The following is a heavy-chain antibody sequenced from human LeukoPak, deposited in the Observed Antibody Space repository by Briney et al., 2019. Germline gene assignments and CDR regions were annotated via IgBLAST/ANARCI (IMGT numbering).Heavy chain of an antibody. CDR2: IYYSGST. CDR1: GGSISSGGYY. J-gene: IGHJ6*02. V-gene: IGHV4-61*08. CDR3: ARDKIVVVPAAIDGYYYGMDV. Sequence: SQTLSLTCAVSGGSISSGGYYWSWIRQPPGKGLEWIGYIYYSGSTNYNPSLKSRVTISVDTSKNQFSLKLSSVTAADTAVYYCARDKIVVVPAAIDGYYYGMDVWGQGTTVTVSS. D-gene: IGHD2-2*01.